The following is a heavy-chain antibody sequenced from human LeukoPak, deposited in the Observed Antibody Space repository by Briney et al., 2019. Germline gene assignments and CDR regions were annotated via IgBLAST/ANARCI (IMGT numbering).Heavy chain of an antibody. J-gene: IGHJ3*02. D-gene: IGHD2-15*01. V-gene: IGHV1-18*01. Sequence: ASVKVSCKASGYTFTSYGISWVRQAPGQGLEWMGWISAYNGNTNYAQKLQGRVTMTTDTSTSTAYMELRSLRSDDTGAYYCARDIVVVVAGSDAFDIWGQGTMVTVSS. CDR1: GYTFTSYG. CDR2: ISAYNGNT. CDR3: ARDIVVVVAGSDAFDI.